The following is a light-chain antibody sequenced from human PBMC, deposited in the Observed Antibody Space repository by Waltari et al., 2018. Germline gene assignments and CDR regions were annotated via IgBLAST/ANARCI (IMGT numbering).Light chain of an antibody. V-gene: IGLV2-14*01. CDR1: SHYVGGYNS. CDR3: SSQSSNDVVL. Sequence: QSALTQPASVSGSPGQSVTISCAGTSHYVGGYNSVSWYQEHPGQAPRVIIYDVSDRPSGVSDRFSGSKSGNTASLTISGLQAEDEADYYCSSQSSNDVVLFGGGTKLTVL. CDR2: DVS. J-gene: IGLJ2*01.